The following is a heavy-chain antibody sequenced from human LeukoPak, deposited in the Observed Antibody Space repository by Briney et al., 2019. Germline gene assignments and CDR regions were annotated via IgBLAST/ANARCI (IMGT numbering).Heavy chain of an antibody. CDR1: GGSISSSSYY. D-gene: IGHD4-23*01. J-gene: IGHJ4*02. Sequence: SETLSLTCTVSGGSISSSSYYWGWIRQPPGKGLEWIGSIYYSGSTYYNPSLKSRVTISVDTSKNQFSLKLSSVTAADTAVYYCARRVITYYFDYRGQGTLVTVSS. V-gene: IGHV4-39*01. CDR2: IYYSGST. CDR3: ARRVITYYFDY.